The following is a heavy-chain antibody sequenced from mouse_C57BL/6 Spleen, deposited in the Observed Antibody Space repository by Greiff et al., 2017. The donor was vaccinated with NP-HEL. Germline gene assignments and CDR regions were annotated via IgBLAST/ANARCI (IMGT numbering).Heavy chain of an antibody. D-gene: IGHD1-1*01. CDR2: IWSGGST. CDR1: GFSLTSYG. Sequence: VKLVESGPGLVQPSQSLSITCTVSGFSLTSYGVHWVRQSPGKGLEWLGVIWSGGSTDYNAAFISRLSISKDNSKSQVFFKMNSLQADDTAIYYCARERSTTVVADYAMDYWGQGTSVTVSS. J-gene: IGHJ4*01. CDR3: ARERSTTVVADYAMDY. V-gene: IGHV2-2*01.